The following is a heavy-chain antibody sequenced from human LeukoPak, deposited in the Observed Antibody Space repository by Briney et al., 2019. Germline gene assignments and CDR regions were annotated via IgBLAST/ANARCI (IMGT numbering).Heavy chain of an antibody. D-gene: IGHD3-22*01. CDR1: GYTFTSYG. V-gene: IGHV1-18*01. CDR3: ALGRGDYYDSSGYYSLGY. J-gene: IGHJ4*02. Sequence: GASVKVSCKASGYTFTSYGISWVRQAPGQGLEWMGWISAYNGNTNYAQKLQGRVTMTTDTSTSTAYMELRSLRSDDTAVYYCALGRGDYYDSSGYYSLGYWGQGTLVTVSS. CDR2: ISAYNGNT.